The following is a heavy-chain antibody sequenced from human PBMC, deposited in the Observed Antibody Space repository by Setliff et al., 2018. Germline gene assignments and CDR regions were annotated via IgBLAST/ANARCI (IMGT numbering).Heavy chain of an antibody. J-gene: IGHJ5*02. V-gene: IGHV3-66*02. D-gene: IGHD2-15*01. CDR3: ARGVVVYNWFDP. Sequence: GSLRLSCAASGFTVNNNYMTWVRQAPGKGLEWVSLIFSGDTTYYADSVKGRFTISRDSSKNTLYLQMNSLRPEDTAVYYCARGVVVYNWFDPWGQGTLVTVSS. CDR1: GFTVNNNY. CDR2: IFSGDTT.